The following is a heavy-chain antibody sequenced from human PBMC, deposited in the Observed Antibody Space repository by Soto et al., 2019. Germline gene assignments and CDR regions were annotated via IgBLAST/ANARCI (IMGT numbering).Heavy chain of an antibody. CDR2: ISYDGSNK. CDR1: GFTFSSYA. CDR3: ARGGGGMIVVVIEAFDI. V-gene: IGHV3-30-3*01. D-gene: IGHD3-22*01. J-gene: IGHJ3*02. Sequence: VQLVESGGGVVQPGRSLRLSCAASGFTFSSYAMHWVRQAPGKGLEWVAVISYDGSNKYYADSVKGRFTISRDNSKNTLYLQMNSLRAEDTAVYYCARGGGGMIVVVIEAFDIWGQGTMVTVSS.